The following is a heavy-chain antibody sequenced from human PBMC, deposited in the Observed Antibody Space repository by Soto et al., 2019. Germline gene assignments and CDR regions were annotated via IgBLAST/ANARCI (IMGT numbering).Heavy chain of an antibody. CDR2: IYYTGTT. CDR3: ATSPRSQGWVDP. D-gene: IGHD1-26*01. CDR1: GGSIRSYY. Sequence: PSETLSLTCTVSGGSIRSYYWSWFRQPPGKGLEWIGYIYYTGTTNYNPSLKSRVTISVDTSKNQFSLKLSSVTAADTAVYYCATSPRSQGWVDPWGQGTLVTVSS. J-gene: IGHJ5*02. V-gene: IGHV4-59*12.